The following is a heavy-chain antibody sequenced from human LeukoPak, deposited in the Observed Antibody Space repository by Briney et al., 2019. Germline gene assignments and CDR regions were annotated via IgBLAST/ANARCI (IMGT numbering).Heavy chain of an antibody. D-gene: IGHD2-2*01. CDR1: GFTFSSYA. V-gene: IGHV3-64*01. Sequence: GGSLRLSCAASGFTFSSYAMHWVRQAPGKGLEYVSAISSNGGSTYYANSVKGRFTISRDNSKNTLYLQMGSLRAEDMAVYYCASSSTSCYRAFDIWGQGTMVTVSS. J-gene: IGHJ3*02. CDR3: ASSSTSCYRAFDI. CDR2: ISSNGGST.